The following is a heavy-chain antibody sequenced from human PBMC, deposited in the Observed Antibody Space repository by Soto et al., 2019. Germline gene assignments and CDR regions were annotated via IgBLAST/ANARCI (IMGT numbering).Heavy chain of an antibody. D-gene: IGHD6-6*01. CDR1: GGSISSYY. CDR3: ARESIKAEKYYYYYYGMDV. Sequence: SETLSLTCTVSGGSISSYYWSWIRQPPGKGLEWIGYIYYSGSTNYNPSLKSRVTISVDTPKNQFSLKLSSVTAADTAVYYCARESIKAEKYYYYYYGMDVWGQGTTVTISS. V-gene: IGHV4-59*01. J-gene: IGHJ6*02. CDR2: IYYSGST.